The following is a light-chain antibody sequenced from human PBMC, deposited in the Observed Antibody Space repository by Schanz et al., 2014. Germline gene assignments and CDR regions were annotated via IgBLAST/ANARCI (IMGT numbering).Light chain of an antibody. J-gene: IGLJ1*01. CDR3: NSYTSSSTLHV. CDR2: DVS. V-gene: IGLV2-14*03. CDR1: NSAVGGYNY. Sequence: QSALTQPPSASGSPGQSVTIPCTGTNSAVGGYNYVSWYQQHPGKAPKLMIYDVSNRPSGVSNRFSGSKSGNTASLTISGLQAEDEADYYCNSYTSSSTLHVFGTGTKLTVL.